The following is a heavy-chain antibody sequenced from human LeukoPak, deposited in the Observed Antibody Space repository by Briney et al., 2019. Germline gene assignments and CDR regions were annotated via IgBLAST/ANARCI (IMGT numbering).Heavy chain of an antibody. CDR1: GGSFSGYY. Sequence: SETLSLTCAVYGGSFSGYYWSWIRQPPGKGLEWIGEINHSGSTNYNPSLKSRVTISVDTSKNQFSLKLSSVTAADTAVYYCARPAPYSGSYYFDYWGQGTLVTVSS. CDR2: INHSGST. J-gene: IGHJ4*02. CDR3: ARPAPYSGSYYFDY. V-gene: IGHV4-34*01. D-gene: IGHD1-26*01.